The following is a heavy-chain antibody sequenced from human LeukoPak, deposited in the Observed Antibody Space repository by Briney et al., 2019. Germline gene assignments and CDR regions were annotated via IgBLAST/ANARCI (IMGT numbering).Heavy chain of an antibody. CDR3: ARDRTIDGQLVRAY. D-gene: IGHD6-6*01. CDR1: GFTFSSYA. J-gene: IGHJ4*02. Sequence: GGSLRLSCAASGFTFSSYAMHWVRQAPGKGLEYVSAISSNGGSTYYANSVKGRFTISRDNAKNSLYLQMNSLRAEDTAVYYCARDRTIDGQLVRAYWGQGTLVTVSS. CDR2: ISSNGGST. V-gene: IGHV3-64*01.